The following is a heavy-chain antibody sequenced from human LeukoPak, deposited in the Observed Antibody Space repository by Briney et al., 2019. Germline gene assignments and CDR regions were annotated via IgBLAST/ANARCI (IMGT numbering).Heavy chain of an antibody. D-gene: IGHD4-17*01. J-gene: IGHJ4*02. CDR2: IYPGDSDT. CDR3: ARLTDMDYGDWGIDY. V-gene: IGHV5-51*01. CDR1: GYSFTSYW. Sequence: GESLKISCKGSGYSFTSYWIGWVRQMPGKGLEWMGIIYPGDSDTRYSPSFQGQVTISADKSISTAYLQWSSLRASDTAMYYCARLTDMDYGDWGIDYWGQGTLVTVSS.